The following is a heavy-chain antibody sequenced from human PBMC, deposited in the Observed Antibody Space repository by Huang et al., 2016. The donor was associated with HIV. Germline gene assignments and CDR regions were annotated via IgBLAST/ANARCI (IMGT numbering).Heavy chain of an antibody. Sequence: EVQLVQSGAEVKKPGESLKISCKGSGFSFTNYWIGWVRQRPGKGLEWMGCIYPGDSETTYSPSFEGQVTISADKSINTAYLQWSSLKASDSAIYYCARPLLGYSYGYYFDQWGQGTLVTVSS. CDR2: IYPGDSET. CDR3: ARPLLGYSYGYYFDQ. CDR1: GFSFTNYW. D-gene: IGHD5-18*01. J-gene: IGHJ4*02. V-gene: IGHV5-51*03.